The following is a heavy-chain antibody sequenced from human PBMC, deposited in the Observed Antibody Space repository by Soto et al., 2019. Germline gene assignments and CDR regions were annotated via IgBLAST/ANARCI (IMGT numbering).Heavy chain of an antibody. Sequence: SDTLSLTCAVSVGSVGISNWWSWVRQPPGKGLEWIGEIYHSGSTNYNPSLKSRVTISVDKSKNQFSLKLSSVTAADTAVYYCPRVLGNDAFDIWGQGTMVT. V-gene: IGHV4-4*02. CDR2: IYHSGST. CDR3: PRVLGNDAFDI. CDR1: VGSVGISNW. D-gene: IGHD3-3*02. J-gene: IGHJ3*02.